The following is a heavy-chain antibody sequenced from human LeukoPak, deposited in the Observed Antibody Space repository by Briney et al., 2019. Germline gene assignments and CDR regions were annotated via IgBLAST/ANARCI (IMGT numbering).Heavy chain of an antibody. Sequence: SETLSLTCTVSGGSISSSSYYWGWIRQPPGKGLEWIGYIYYSGSTNYNPSLKSRVTISVDTSKNQFSLKLSSVTAADTAVYYCAGSSWYRNDAFDIWGQGTMVTVSS. CDR2: IYYSGST. J-gene: IGHJ3*02. D-gene: IGHD6-13*01. CDR1: GGSISSSSYY. CDR3: AGSSWYRNDAFDI. V-gene: IGHV4-61*05.